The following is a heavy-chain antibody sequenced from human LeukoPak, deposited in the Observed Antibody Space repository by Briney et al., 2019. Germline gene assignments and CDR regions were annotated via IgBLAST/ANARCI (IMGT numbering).Heavy chain of an antibody. CDR3: ARPYYYDSRIDP. V-gene: IGHV4-30-4*01. D-gene: IGHD3-22*01. Sequence: SETLSLTCTVPGGSISSGDYYWSWIRQPPGKGLEWIAYMYYSGSTYYNPSLKSRVTMSADTSKNQLSLKLSSVTAADTAVYYCARPYYYDSRIDPWGQGIPVTVSS. J-gene: IGHJ5*02. CDR1: GGSISSGDYY. CDR2: MYYSGST.